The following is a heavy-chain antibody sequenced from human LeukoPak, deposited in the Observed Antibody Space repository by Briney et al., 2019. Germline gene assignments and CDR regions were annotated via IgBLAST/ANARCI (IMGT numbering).Heavy chain of an antibody. Sequence: PGGSLRLSCAASGFTVSSNYMSWVRQAPGKGLEWVSVIYSGGSTYYADSVKGRFTISRDSSKNTLYLQMNSLRAEDTAVYYCARASQYSSGWYDYWGQGTLVTVSS. J-gene: IGHJ4*02. CDR2: IYSGGST. V-gene: IGHV3-53*01. CDR1: GFTVSSNY. D-gene: IGHD6-19*01. CDR3: ARASQYSSGWYDY.